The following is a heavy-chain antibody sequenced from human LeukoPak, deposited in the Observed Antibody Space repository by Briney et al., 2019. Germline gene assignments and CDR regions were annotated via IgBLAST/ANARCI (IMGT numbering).Heavy chain of an antibody. CDR2: IYYSGST. CDR1: GGSISSYY. V-gene: IGHV4-59*12. Sequence: SETLSLTCTVSGGSISSYYWSWIRQPPGKGLEWIGYIYYSGSTNYNPSLKSRVTISVDTSKNQFSLKLSSVTAADTAVYYCARGRYCTNGVCYIGYYYYGMDVWGQGTTVTVSS. CDR3: ARGRYCTNGVCYIGYYYYGMDV. J-gene: IGHJ6*02. D-gene: IGHD2-8*01.